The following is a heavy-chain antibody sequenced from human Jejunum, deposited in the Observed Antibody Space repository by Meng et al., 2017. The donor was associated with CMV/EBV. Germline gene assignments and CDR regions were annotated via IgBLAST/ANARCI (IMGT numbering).Heavy chain of an antibody. CDR3: AHNSHHPWGTYRDYYFDY. Sequence: SLSTSGVGVGWIRQPPGKALEWLALIYWNDDKRYISSLKSRLTVTKDTYKNQVVLTMTNMDPVDTATYYCAHNSHHPWGTYRDYYFDYWGQGTLVTVSS. V-gene: IGHV2-5*01. J-gene: IGHJ4*02. CDR2: IYWNDDK. D-gene: IGHD3-16*02. CDR1: SLSTSGVG.